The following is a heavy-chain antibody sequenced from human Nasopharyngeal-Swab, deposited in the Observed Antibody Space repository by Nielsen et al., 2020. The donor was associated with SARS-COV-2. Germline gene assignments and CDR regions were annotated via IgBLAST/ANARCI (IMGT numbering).Heavy chain of an antibody. J-gene: IGHJ6*03. CDR2: IYYSGST. D-gene: IGHD3-3*01. CDR1: GGSISSYY. CDR3: ARGLTHYDFWSGYSHYYYYYYMDV. Sequence: GSLRLSCTVSGGSISSYYWSWIRQPPGKGLEWIGYIYYSGSTNYNPSLKSRVTISVDTSKNQFSLKLSSVTAADTAAYYCARGLTHYDFWSGYSHYYYYYYMDVWGKGTTVTVSS. V-gene: IGHV4-59*01.